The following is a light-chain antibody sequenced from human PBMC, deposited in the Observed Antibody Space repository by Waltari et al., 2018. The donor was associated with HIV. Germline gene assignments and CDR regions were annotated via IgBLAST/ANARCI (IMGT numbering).Light chain of an antibody. CDR3: SSYTSSSTPKV. CDR1: SSDAGGSNH. V-gene: IGLV2-14*01. Sequence: QSALTQPASVSGSPGQSITLSCTGTSSDAGGSNHVSWYQQHPGKAPKLMIYEVSNRPSGVSNRFSGSKSGNTASLTISGLQAEDEADYYCSSYTSSSTPKVFGGGTKLTVL. CDR2: EVS. J-gene: IGLJ2*01.